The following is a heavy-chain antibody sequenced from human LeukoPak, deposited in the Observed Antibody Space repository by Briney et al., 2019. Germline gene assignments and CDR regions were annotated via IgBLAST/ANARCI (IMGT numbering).Heavy chain of an antibody. V-gene: IGHV3-30*18. Sequence: GGSLRLSCAASAFTFSGYAINWVRQAPGKGLEWVAVISYDGSNKYYADSVKGRFTISRDNSKNTLYLQMNSLRAEDTAVYYCAKDPTAAADYYYYGMDVWGQGTTVTVSS. CDR1: AFTFSGYA. D-gene: IGHD6-13*01. J-gene: IGHJ6*02. CDR3: AKDPTAAADYYYYGMDV. CDR2: ISYDGSNK.